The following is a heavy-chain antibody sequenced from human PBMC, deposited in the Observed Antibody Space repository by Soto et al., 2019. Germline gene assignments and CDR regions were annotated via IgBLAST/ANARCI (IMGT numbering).Heavy chain of an antibody. CDR2: IIPIFGTA. D-gene: IGHD6-6*01. CDR1: GGTFSSYA. V-gene: IGHV1-69*13. CDR3: ARTETEYSSPSNYYYYGMDV. J-gene: IGHJ6*02. Sequence: SVKVSCKASGGTFSSYAISWVRQAPGQGLEWMGGIIPIFGTANYAQKFQGRVTITADESASTAYMELSSLRSEDTAVYYWARTETEYSSPSNYYYYGMDVWGQGTTVTVS.